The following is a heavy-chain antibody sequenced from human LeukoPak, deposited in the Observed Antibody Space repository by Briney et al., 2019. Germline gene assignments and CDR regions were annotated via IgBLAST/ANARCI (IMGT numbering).Heavy chain of an antibody. CDR3: ARGRDYDILTGYEPAMYYFDY. CDR1: GGSISSISYY. Sequence: SETLSLTCTVSGGSISSISYYWGWIRQPPGKGLEWIGEINHSGSTNYNPSLKSRVTISVDTSKNQFSLKLSSVTAADTAVYYCARGRDYDILTGYEPAMYYFDYWGQGTLVTVSS. D-gene: IGHD3-9*01. V-gene: IGHV4-39*07. CDR2: INHSGST. J-gene: IGHJ4*02.